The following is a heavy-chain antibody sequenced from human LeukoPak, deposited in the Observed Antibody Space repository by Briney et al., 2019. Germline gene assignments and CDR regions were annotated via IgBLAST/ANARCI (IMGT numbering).Heavy chain of an antibody. J-gene: IGHJ4*02. D-gene: IGHD5-12*01. V-gene: IGHV3-48*03. CDR3: ARFGRYSGYDLGYEDY. Sequence: GGSLRLSCAASGFTFSSYEMNWVRQAPGKGLEWVSYISSSGSTIYYADSVKGRFTISRDNAKNSLYLQMNSLGAEDTAVYYCARFGRYSGYDLGYEDYWGQGTLVTVSS. CDR1: GFTFSSYE. CDR2: ISSSGSTI.